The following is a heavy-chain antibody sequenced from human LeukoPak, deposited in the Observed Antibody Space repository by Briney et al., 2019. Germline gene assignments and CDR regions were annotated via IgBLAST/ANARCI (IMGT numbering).Heavy chain of an antibody. D-gene: IGHD2-15*01. CDR2: IYHSGTA. CDR3: ARTLGYCSGAGCYYFDY. J-gene: IGHJ4*02. Sequence: SETLSLTCAVSGGSINSSNWWNWVRQPPGKGLEWIGEIYHSGTANYNPSLKSRVTISVDKSKNQFYLTLNSVTAADTAVYFCARTLGYCSGAGCYYFDYWGQGTLVTVSS. CDR1: GGSINSSNW. V-gene: IGHV4-4*02.